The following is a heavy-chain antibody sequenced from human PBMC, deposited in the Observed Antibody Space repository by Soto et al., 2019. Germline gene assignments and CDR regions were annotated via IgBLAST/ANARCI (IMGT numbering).Heavy chain of an antibody. CDR2: IKSKTDGGTT. Sequence: GGSLRLSCAAPQFSFSNAWMSCVRQAPGKGLEWVGRIKSKTDGGTTDYAAPVKGRFTISRDDSKNTLYLQMNSLKTEDTAVYYWTTQQLVPIDIWGKGPMVTVSS. V-gene: IGHV3-15*01. CDR3: TTQQLVPIDI. J-gene: IGHJ3*02. CDR1: QFSFSNAW. D-gene: IGHD6-13*01.